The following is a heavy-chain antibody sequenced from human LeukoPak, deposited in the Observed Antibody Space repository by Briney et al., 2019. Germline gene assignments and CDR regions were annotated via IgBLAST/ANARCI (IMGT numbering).Heavy chain of an antibody. D-gene: IGHD2-2*01. CDR2: ISGSGGST. Sequence: QPGGSLRLSCAASGFTFSSYAMSWVRQAPGKGLEWVSAISGSGGSTYYADSVKGRFTISRDNSKNTLYLQMNSLRAEDTAVYYCAKFGNSQYCSSTSCPFDYWGQGTLVTVSS. CDR1: GFTFSSYA. J-gene: IGHJ4*02. CDR3: AKFGNSQYCSSTSCPFDY. V-gene: IGHV3-23*01.